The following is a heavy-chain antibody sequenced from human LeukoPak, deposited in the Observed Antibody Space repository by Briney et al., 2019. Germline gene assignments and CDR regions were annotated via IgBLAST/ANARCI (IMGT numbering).Heavy chain of an antibody. CDR1: GGSISSYY. J-gene: IGHJ4*02. CDR3: ARVTYDFWSGYYIGYFDY. V-gene: IGHV4-59*01. Sequence: SETLSLTCTVSGGSISSYYWSWIRQPPGKGLEWIGYIYYSGSTNYNPSLKSRVTISVDTSKNQFSLKLSSVTAADTAVYYCARVTYDFWSGYYIGYFDYWGQGTLVTVSS. D-gene: IGHD3-3*01. CDR2: IYYSGST.